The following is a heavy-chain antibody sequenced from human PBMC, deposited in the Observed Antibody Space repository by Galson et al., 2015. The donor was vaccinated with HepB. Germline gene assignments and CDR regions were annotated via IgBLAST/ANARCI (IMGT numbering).Heavy chain of an antibody. V-gene: IGHV3-23*01. Sequence: SLRLSCAASGFTFSSYSMTWVRQAPGKGLEWVSTVSGSGDGTYYADSVEGRFTISRDNSKNTLYLQMNSLRVEDTAVYYCAKDRRYCSGGSCSHYYGLGVWGQGTTVFVSS. CDR3: AKDRRYCSGGSCSHYYGLGV. CDR1: GFTFSSYS. J-gene: IGHJ6*02. D-gene: IGHD2-15*01. CDR2: VSGSGDGT.